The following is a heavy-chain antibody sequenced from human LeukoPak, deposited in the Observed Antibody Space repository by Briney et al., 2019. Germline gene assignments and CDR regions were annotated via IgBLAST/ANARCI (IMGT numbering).Heavy chain of an antibody. J-gene: IGHJ4*02. D-gene: IGHD6-13*01. Sequence: ASVKVSCKASGGTFSSYAISWVRQAPGQGLEWMGRIIPILGIANYAQKFQGRVTITADKSTSTAYMEPSSLRSEDTAVYYCARDTSSSWYGGDDYWGQGTLVTVSS. CDR1: GGTFSSYA. V-gene: IGHV1-69*04. CDR2: IIPILGIA. CDR3: ARDTSSSWYGGDDY.